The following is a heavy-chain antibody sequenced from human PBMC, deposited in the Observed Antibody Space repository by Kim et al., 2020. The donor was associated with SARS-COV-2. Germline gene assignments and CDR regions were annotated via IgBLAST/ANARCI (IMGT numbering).Heavy chain of an antibody. J-gene: IGHJ4*02. CDR3: ARTYGDIDY. CDR2: GNT. Sequence: GNTGYAQKCQGRVTMTRDTTRSTAYMELSSLRSEDTAVYYCARTYGDIDYWGQGTLVTVSS. V-gene: IGHV1-8*01. D-gene: IGHD4-17*01.